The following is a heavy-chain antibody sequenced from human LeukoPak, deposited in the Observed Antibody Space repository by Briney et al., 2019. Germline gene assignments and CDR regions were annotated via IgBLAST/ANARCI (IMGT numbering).Heavy chain of an antibody. J-gene: IGHJ4*02. Sequence: GGSLRLSCSASGFTFDDYAVSWFRQAPGKGLEWVGFIRSKAFGGTPEYAASVRGGFTISRDDSKSIAYLQMNSLKTEDTAVYYCTRNTVTVHFDYWSQGTLVTVSS. CDR2: IRSKAFGGTP. D-gene: IGHD4-17*01. V-gene: IGHV3-49*03. CDR3: TRNTVTVHFDY. CDR1: GFTFDDYA.